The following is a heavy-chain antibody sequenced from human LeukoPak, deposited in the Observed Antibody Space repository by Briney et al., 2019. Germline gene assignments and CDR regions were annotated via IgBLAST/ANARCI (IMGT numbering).Heavy chain of an antibody. J-gene: IGHJ6*02. CDR1: GFTFSDYY. D-gene: IGHD6-19*01. V-gene: IGHV3-11*01. CDR2: ISSSGSTI. Sequence: GGSLRLSCAASGFTFSDYYMSWIRQAPGKGLEWVSYISSSGSTIYYADSVKGRFTISRDNAKNSPYLQMNSLRAEDTAVYYCARVQDSSGWYYYYYGMDVWGQGTTVTVSS. CDR3: ARVQDSSGWYYYYYGMDV.